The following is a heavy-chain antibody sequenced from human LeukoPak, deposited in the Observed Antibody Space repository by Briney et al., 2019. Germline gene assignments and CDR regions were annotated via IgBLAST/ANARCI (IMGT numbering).Heavy chain of an antibody. V-gene: IGHV4-34*01. CDR3: ARSPVLRYFDWTLYYFDY. J-gene: IGHJ4*02. CDR2: INHSGST. Sequence: SETLSLTCAVYGGSFSGYYWSWIRQPPGKGLEWIGEINHSGSTNYNPSLKSRVTISVDTSENQFSLKLSSVTAADTAVYYCARSPVLRYFDWTLYYFDYWGQGTLVTVSS. D-gene: IGHD3-9*01. CDR1: GGSFSGYY.